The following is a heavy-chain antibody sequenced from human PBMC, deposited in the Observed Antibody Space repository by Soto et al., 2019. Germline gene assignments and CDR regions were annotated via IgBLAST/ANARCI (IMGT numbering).Heavy chain of an antibody. CDR3: AKDLWRNDFWSGFTPPAYYYYGMDV. J-gene: IGHJ6*02. V-gene: IGHV3-30*18. D-gene: IGHD3-3*01. Sequence: GGSLRLSCAASGFTFSSYGMHWVRQAPGKGLEWVAVISFDGSNKYYADSVKGRFTISRDNSKNTLYLQMNSLRAEDTAVYYCAKDLWRNDFWSGFTPPAYYYYGMDVWGQGTTVPVSS. CDR1: GFTFSSYG. CDR2: ISFDGSNK.